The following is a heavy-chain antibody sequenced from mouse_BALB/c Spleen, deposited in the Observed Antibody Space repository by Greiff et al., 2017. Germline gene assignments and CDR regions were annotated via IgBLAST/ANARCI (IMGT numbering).Heavy chain of an antibody. Sequence: EVMLVESGGGLVQPGGSRKLSCAASGFTFSSFGMHWVRQAPEKGLEWVAYISSGSSTIYYADTVKGRFTISRDNPKNTLFLQMTSLRSEDTAMYYCARSGLYWYFDVWGAGTTVTVSS. V-gene: IGHV5-17*02. CDR1: GFTFSSFG. J-gene: IGHJ1*01. D-gene: IGHD3-1*01. CDR2: ISSGSSTI. CDR3: ARSGLYWYFDV.